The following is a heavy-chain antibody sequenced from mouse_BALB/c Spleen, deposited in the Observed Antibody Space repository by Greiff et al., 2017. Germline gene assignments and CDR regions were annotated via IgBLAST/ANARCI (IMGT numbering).Heavy chain of an antibody. CDR2: IDTSDSYT. V-gene: IGHV1-69*01. CDR3: AREGDYDGF. Sequence: QVQLQQPGAELVMPGASVKMSCKASGYTFTDYWMHWVKQRPGQGLEWIGAIDTSDSYTSYNQKFKGKATLTVDESSSTAYMQLSSLTSEDSAVYYCAREGDYDGFWGQGTLVTVSA. D-gene: IGHD2-4*01. J-gene: IGHJ3*01. CDR1: GYTFTDYW.